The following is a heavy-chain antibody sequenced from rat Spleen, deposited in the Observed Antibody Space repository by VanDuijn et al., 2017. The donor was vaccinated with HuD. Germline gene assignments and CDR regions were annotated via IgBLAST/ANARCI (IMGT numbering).Heavy chain of an antibody. CDR3: ARDMNSGYYFDY. CDR2: IWGDGST. Sequence: QVQLKESGPGLVQPSQTLSLTCTVSGFSLSSYGVIWVRQPPGKGLEWMGVIWGDGSTDYNSALKSRLSISRDTSKSQLYLKMNSLQTEDTATYYCARDMNSGYYFDYWGQGVMVTVSS. J-gene: IGHJ2*01. CDR1: GFSLSSYG. D-gene: IGHD4-3*01. V-gene: IGHV2-13*01.